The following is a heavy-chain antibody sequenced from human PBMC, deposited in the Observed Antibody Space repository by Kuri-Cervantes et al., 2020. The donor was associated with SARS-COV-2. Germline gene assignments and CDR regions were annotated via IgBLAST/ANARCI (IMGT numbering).Heavy chain of an antibody. V-gene: IGHV1-2*02. J-gene: IGHJ4*02. CDR3: ARDGSATVSTLFDY. Sequence: ASVKVSCKASGDSFSSYSFNWVRQAPGQGLEWMGWINPNSGGTNYAQKFQGRVTMTRDTSISTAYMELSRLRSDDTAVYYCARDGSATVSTLFDYWGQGTLVTVSS. CDR2: INPNSGGT. CDR1: GDSFSSYS. D-gene: IGHD4-11*01.